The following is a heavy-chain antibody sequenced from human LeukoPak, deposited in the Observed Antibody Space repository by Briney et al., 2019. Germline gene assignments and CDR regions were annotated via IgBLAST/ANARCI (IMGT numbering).Heavy chain of an antibody. J-gene: IGHJ4*02. D-gene: IGHD6-13*01. V-gene: IGHV3-64*04. CDR1: GFTVSSNY. Sequence: GGSLRLSCAASGFTVSSNYMTWVRQAPGKRLEYASGISSNGGITRYADSVKGRFTISRDNSKNTVYLQVNSLRDEDTAVYYCARDLEAANTYYFDYWGQGTMVTVSS. CDR3: ARDLEAANTYYFDY. CDR2: ISSNGGIT.